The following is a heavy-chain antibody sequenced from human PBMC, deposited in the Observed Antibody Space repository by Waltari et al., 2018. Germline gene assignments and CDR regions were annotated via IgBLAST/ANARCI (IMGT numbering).Heavy chain of an antibody. J-gene: IGHJ4*02. V-gene: IGHV5-51*03. CDR2: IYPGDSDL. CDR3: ARRNSSGAYGHSHPFDL. D-gene: IGHD3-22*01. CDR1: GYTFTLHW. Sequence: EVQLVQSGAEVKTPGESLKISCQASGYTFTLHWIGWVRQTPGKGLGWMGIIYPGDSDLRYSPSCQGQVSISADKSMKTAYLQWSSLKASDSGMYYCARRNSSGAYGHSHPFDLWGQGTRVTVSS.